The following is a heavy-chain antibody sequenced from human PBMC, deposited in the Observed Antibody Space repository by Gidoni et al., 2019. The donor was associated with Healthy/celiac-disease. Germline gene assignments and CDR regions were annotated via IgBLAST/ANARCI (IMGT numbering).Heavy chain of an antibody. CDR1: GFTFSSYS. D-gene: IGHD2-15*01. J-gene: IGHJ6*02. Sequence: EVQLVESGGGLVKPGGSLRLSCAASGFTFSSYSMTWVRQAPGKGLEWVSSISSSSSYIYYADSVKGRFTISRDNAKNSLYLQMNSLRAEDTAVYYCAREGSANYYYYYGMDVWGQGTTVTVSS. CDR3: AREGSANYYYYYGMDV. V-gene: IGHV3-21*01. CDR2: ISSSSSYI.